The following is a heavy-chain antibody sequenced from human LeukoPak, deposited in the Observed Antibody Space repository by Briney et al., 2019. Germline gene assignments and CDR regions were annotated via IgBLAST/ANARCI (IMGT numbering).Heavy chain of an antibody. V-gene: IGHV1-69*10. CDR3: AGIPVFGVVLHQEPV. J-gene: IGHJ6*04. CDR1: GGTFSDYA. CDR2: FIPILGTA. Sequence: SVKVSCKASGGTFSDYALNWVRQAPGQGLEWMGVFIPILGTANSTQKFQGRVTITADISTNAVYMELSSLRSEDTAVYFCAGIPVFGVVLHQEPVWGKGTTVTVSS. D-gene: IGHD3-3*01.